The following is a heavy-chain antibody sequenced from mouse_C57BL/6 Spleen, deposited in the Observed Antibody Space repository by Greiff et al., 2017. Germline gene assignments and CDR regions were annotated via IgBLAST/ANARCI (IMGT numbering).Heavy chain of an antibody. J-gene: IGHJ4*01. D-gene: IGHD1-1*01. CDR1: GFTFSNYW. V-gene: IGHV6-3*01. CDR3: TGGGLLRYHYYAMDY. Sequence: EVKVEESGGGLVQPGGSMKLSCVASGFTFSNYWMNWVRQSPEKGLEWVAQIRLKSDNYATHYAESVKGRFTISRDDSKSSVYLQMNNLRAEDTGIYYCTGGGLLRYHYYAMDYWGQGTSVTVSS. CDR2: IRLKSDNYAT.